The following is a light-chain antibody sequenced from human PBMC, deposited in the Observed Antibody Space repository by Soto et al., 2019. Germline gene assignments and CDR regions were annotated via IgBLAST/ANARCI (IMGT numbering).Light chain of an antibody. CDR2: DVN. V-gene: IGLV2-14*01. J-gene: IGLJ1*01. CDR1: TTDVGGYSY. CDR3: SSYSKTSTPYV. Sequence: QLVLTQPASVSGSPGQSITISCTGSTTDVGGYSYVSWYQQHPGKAPKLMIYDVNNRPSGVSDRFSGSKSGNTASLTISGLRAEDEADYYCSSYSKTSTPYVFGAGTKLTVL.